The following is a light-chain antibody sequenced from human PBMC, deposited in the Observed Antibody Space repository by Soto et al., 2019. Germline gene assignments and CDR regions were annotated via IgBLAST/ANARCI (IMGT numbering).Light chain of an antibody. CDR2: KAT. Sequence: DIQMTQSPSSVSASVGDRVTITCRASQDINSWLTWYQQKPGKAPKVLIYKATNLQTGVPSRFSGSGSGTDFSLTISSLQPVDSATYYCQQYTDFQYTFGQGTKVEI. CDR1: QDINSW. V-gene: IGKV1-12*01. CDR3: QQYTDFQYT. J-gene: IGKJ2*01.